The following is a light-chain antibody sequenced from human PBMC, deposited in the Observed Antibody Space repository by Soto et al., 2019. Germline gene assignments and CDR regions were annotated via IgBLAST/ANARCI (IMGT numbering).Light chain of an antibody. Sequence: EIVLTQSPATLSLSPGERTTLSCRASQSVSTYLAWYQQRPGQHPRLLIYDAASRATGIPARFSGSGPGTDFTLTTSGLDTEDFSVYYCQHRGNWPLVTFGPGTRV. CDR1: QSVSTY. CDR3: QHRGNWPLVT. J-gene: IGKJ3*01. CDR2: DAA. V-gene: IGKV3-11*01.